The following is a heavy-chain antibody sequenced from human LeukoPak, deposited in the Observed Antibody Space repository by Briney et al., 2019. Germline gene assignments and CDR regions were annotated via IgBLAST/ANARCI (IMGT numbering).Heavy chain of an antibody. D-gene: IGHD1-14*01. Sequence: PGGSLRLSCAASGFTFDDYGMNWVRQVPGKGLEWIAEINWIGDTTRYGNSVKGRFTISRDNAKNPLDLQINGLRVEDTAFYYCATNPPRRTYLQDWGQGTLVTVSS. J-gene: IGHJ1*01. CDR2: INWIGDTT. CDR1: GFTFDDYG. CDR3: ATNPPRRTYLQD. V-gene: IGHV3-20*04.